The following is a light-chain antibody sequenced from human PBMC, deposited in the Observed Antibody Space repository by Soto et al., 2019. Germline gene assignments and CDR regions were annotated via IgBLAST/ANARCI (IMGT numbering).Light chain of an antibody. J-gene: IGLJ1*01. CDR3: SSYTSSSLYV. V-gene: IGLV2-14*01. CDR2: DVS. Sequence: QSALTQPDSVSGSPGQSITISCTGTSSDVGGYNYVSWYQQHPGKAPKLMIYDVSNRPSWVSHRFSGSKSGNTASLTISGLQAEDEADYYCSSYTSSSLYVFGTGTKLTVL. CDR1: SSDVGGYNY.